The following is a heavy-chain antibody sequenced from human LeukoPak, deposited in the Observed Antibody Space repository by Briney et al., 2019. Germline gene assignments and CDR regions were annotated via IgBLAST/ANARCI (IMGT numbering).Heavy chain of an antibody. V-gene: IGHV1-18*01. CDR1: GYTFTSYA. CDR2: ISAYNGDT. Sequence: ASVKVSCKASGYTFTSYAMHWVRQAPGQGLEWMGWISAYNGDTSYAQKLQGRVTMTTDTSTSTAYMELGSLGSDDTAVYYCARVGEYCTGISCLDYWSQGTLVTVSS. CDR3: ARVGEYCTGISCLDY. D-gene: IGHD2-2*01. J-gene: IGHJ4*02.